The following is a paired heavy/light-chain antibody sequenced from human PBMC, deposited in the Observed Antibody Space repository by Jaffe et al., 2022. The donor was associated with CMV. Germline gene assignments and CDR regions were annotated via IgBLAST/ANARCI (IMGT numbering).Light chain of an antibody. CDR1: QGISSY. V-gene: IGKV1-9*01. CDR3: QQLNSYLWT. Sequence: IQLTQSPSSLSASVGDRVTITCRASQGISSYLAWYQQKPGKAPKLLIYAASTLQSGVPSRFSGSGSGTDFTLTISSLQPEDFATYYCQQLNSYLWTFGQGTKVEIK. J-gene: IGKJ1*01. CDR2: AAS.
Heavy chain of an antibody. J-gene: IGHJ5*02. CDR3: ARDSGGIGVRDTIT. CDR2: IYTSGST. V-gene: IGHV4-4*07. D-gene: IGHD3-10*01. CDR1: GGSISSYY. Sequence: QVQLQESGPGLVKPSETLSLTCTVSGGSISSYYWSWIRQPAGKGLEWIGRIYTSGSTNYNPSLKSRVTMSVDTSKNQFSLKLSSVTAADTAVYYCARDSGGIGVRDTITWGQGTLVTVSS.